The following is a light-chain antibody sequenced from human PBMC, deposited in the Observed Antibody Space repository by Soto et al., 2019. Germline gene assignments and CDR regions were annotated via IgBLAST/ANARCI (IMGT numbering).Light chain of an antibody. Sequence: ELVLTQSPATLSLSPGERATLSCRASQSVSSYLAWYQQKPGQAPRLLIYDASNRATGIPARFSGSGSGTDFTLTISSLEPEDFAVYYCQQRSNRPLTFGGGTKVDIK. CDR3: QQRSNRPLT. J-gene: IGKJ4*01. CDR1: QSVSSY. V-gene: IGKV3-11*01. CDR2: DAS.